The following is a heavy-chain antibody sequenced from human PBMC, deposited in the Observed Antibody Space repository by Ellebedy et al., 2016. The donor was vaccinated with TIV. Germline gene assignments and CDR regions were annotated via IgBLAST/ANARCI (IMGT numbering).Heavy chain of an antibody. D-gene: IGHD3-16*01. CDR1: GFTFSSYS. Sequence: GESLKISCTASGFTFSSYSMFWVRQAPGKGLEWVALISYDVITQYYADSVKGRFTTSRDNSKNMLYLQMNSLRPEETAVYYCANRGPRGTFSMDVWGKGTTVTVSS. J-gene: IGHJ6*03. CDR3: ANRGPRGTFSMDV. CDR2: ISYDVITQ. V-gene: IGHV3-30*01.